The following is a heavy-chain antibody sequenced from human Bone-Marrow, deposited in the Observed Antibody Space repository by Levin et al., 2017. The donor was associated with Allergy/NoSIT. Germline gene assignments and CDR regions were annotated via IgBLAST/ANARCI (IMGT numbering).Heavy chain of an antibody. CDR2: ITPYNGYL. D-gene: IGHD2/OR15-2a*01. V-gene: IGHV1-45*02. J-gene: IGHJ2*01. CDR3: ARSSLYGAEWYIDF. CDR1: GYTFTYRY. Sequence: SVKVSCKASGYTFTYRYLHWVRQAPGQALEWMGWITPYNGYLNYAQKFQGRLTITRDMSLSPTYMELSSLTPEDTAIYYCARSSLYGAEWYIDFWGRGTPVTVSS.